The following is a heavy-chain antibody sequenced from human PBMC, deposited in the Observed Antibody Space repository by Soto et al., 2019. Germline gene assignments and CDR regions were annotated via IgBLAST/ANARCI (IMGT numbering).Heavy chain of an antibody. CDR2: INAGNGNT. D-gene: IGHD3-22*01. CDR1: GYTFTSYA. V-gene: IGHV1-3*01. Sequence: GASVKVSCKASGYTFTSYAMHWVRQAPGQRLEWMGWINAGNGNTKYSQKFQGRVTITRDTSASTAYMELSSLRSEDTAVYYCARSSYDSSGYYLYYFDYWGQGTLVTVYS. J-gene: IGHJ4*02. CDR3: ARSSYDSSGYYLYYFDY.